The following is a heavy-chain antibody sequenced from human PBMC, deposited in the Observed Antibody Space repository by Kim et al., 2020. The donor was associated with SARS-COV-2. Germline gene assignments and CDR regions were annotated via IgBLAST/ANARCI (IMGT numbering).Heavy chain of an antibody. CDR2: IYFNLNT. CDR1: GGSVSNSNYF. CDR3: ARRSSGWSIFDY. J-gene: IGHJ4*02. D-gene: IGHD6-19*01. Sequence: SETLSLTCTVSGGSVSNSNYFWGWIRQPPGKGLEWIWDIYFNLNTYYNPSLKSRVTISVDTSKNQFSLRLTSVTAADTAVYFCARRSSGWSIFDYWGQGTLVTVSS. V-gene: IGHV4-39*01.